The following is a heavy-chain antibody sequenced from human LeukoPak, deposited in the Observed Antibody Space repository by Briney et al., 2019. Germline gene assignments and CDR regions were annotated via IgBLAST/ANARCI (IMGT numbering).Heavy chain of an antibody. J-gene: IGHJ3*02. Sequence: GASVKVSCKASGGTFSSYAISWARQAPGQGLERMGGIIPIFGTANYAQKFQGRVTITADKSTSTAYMELSSLRSEDTAVYYCAREATYDAFDIWGQGTMVTVSS. V-gene: IGHV1-69*06. CDR1: GGTFSSYA. D-gene: IGHD5-12*01. CDR3: AREATYDAFDI. CDR2: IIPIFGTA.